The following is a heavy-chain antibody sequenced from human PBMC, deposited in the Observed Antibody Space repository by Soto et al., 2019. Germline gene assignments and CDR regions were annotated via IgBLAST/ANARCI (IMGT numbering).Heavy chain of an antibody. CDR1: GFTFSSYA. D-gene: IGHD3-10*01. CDR2: ISGSGGST. V-gene: IGHV3-23*01. J-gene: IGHJ4*02. CDR3: AKSGFDPRGITMVRGVTDY. Sequence: PGGSLRLSCAASGFTFSSYAMSWVRQAPGKGLEWVSAISGSGGSTYYADSVKGRFTISRDNSKNTLYLQMNSLRAEDTAVYYCAKSGFDPRGITMVRGVTDYWGQGTLVTVSS.